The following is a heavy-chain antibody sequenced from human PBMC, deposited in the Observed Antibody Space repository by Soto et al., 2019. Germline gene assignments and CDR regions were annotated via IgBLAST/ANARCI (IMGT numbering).Heavy chain of an antibody. CDR1: GYTFTSYA. CDR3: ARSEVVPAAMQVFDY. CDR2: INAGNGNT. Sequence: ASVKVSCKASGYTFTSYAIHWVRQAPGQRLEWMGWINAGNGNTKYSQKFQGRVTITRDTSASTAYMELSSLRSEDTAVYYCARSEVVPAAMQVFDYWGQGTLVTVSS. V-gene: IGHV1-3*01. J-gene: IGHJ4*02. D-gene: IGHD2-2*01.